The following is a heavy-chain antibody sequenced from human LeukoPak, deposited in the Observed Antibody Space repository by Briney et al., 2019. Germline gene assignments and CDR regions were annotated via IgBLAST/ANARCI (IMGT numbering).Heavy chain of an antibody. V-gene: IGHV4-34*01. J-gene: IGHJ5*02. D-gene: IGHD6-6*01. CDR3: ARGRGVAAHNWFDP. CDR2: INHSGST. Sequence: SETLSLTCAVYGGSFSGYYWSWIRQPPGKGLEWNGEINHSGSTNYNPSLKSRVTISVDTSKNQFSLKLSSVTAADTAVYYCARGRGVAAHNWFDPWGQGTLVTVSS. CDR1: GGSFSGYY.